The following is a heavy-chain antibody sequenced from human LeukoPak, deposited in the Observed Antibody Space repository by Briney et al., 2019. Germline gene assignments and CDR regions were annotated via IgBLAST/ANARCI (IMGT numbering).Heavy chain of an antibody. CDR1: GFTFSNNA. V-gene: IGHV3-23*01. CDR2: ISGGGGST. J-gene: IGHJ4*02. Sequence: GGSLRLSCAASGFTFSNNAMSWVRQAPGKGLEWVSAISGGGGSTYYADSVKGRFTISRDNAKNSLYLQMNSLRAEDTAVYYCARVRYKITMVRGVIIRLGDFDYWGQGTLVTVSS. D-gene: IGHD3-10*01. CDR3: ARVRYKITMVRGVIIRLGDFDY.